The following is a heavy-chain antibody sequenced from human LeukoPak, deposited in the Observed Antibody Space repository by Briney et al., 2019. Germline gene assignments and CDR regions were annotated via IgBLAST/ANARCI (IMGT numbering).Heavy chain of an antibody. CDR2: TSYDGSNK. D-gene: IGHD1-26*01. CDR3: ARDYSGSPYYFDY. V-gene: IGHV3-30*03. J-gene: IGHJ4*02. Sequence: PGGSLRLSCAASGFTFSSYGMHWVRQAPGKGLEWVAVTSYDGSNKYYADSVKGRFTISRDNSKNTLYLQMNSLRAEDTAVYYCARDYSGSPYYFDYWGQGTLVTVSS. CDR1: GFTFSSYG.